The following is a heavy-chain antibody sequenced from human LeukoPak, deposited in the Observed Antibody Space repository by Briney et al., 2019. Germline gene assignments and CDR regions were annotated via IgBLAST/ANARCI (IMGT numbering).Heavy chain of an antibody. D-gene: IGHD5-18*01. J-gene: IGHJ4*02. CDR1: GNSFSNYW. CDR3: ARHKRSTAMEY. V-gene: IGHV5-51*01. CDR2: IYPGDSDT. Sequence: GESLKISCKGSGNSFSNYWIGWVRQVPGKGLEWMGIIYPGDSDTRYSPSFQGHVTISADKFTSTAYLQWTSLKASDTAMYYCARHKRSTAMEYWGQGTLVTVSS.